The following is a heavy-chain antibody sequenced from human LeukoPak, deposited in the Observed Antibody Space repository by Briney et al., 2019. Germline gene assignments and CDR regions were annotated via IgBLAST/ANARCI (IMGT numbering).Heavy chain of an antibody. V-gene: IGHV1-2*02. CDR1: GYTFTGYY. J-gene: IGHJ4*02. Sequence: ASVKVSCKASGYTFTGYYMHWVRQAPGQGLEWMGWINPNSGGTNYAQKFQGRVTMTRDTSISTAYMELSRLRSDDTAVYYCARDRTRTGYSSGWYHDYWGQGPLVTVSS. CDR2: INPNSGGT. CDR3: ARDRTRTGYSSGWYHDY. D-gene: IGHD6-19*01.